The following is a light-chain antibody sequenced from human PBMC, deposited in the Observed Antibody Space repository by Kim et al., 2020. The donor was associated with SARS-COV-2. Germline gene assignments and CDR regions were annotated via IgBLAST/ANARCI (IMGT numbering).Light chain of an antibody. CDR3: LQRKDWPET. J-gene: IGKJ1*01. Sequence: LSPGERAPHSCRASRSVSRYFAWYHPRPGQAPRLLISDASIRATGIPARFSGSGSGTDFTLSISSLEPEDFAVYYCLQRKDWPETFGRGTKVDIK. V-gene: IGKV3-11*01. CDR1: RSVSRY. CDR2: DAS.